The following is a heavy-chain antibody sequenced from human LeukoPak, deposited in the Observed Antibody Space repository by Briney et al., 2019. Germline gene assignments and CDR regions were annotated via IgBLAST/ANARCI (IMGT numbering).Heavy chain of an antibody. Sequence: ASVKVSCKASGYTFTSYYMHWVRQAPGQGLEWMGIINPSGGSTSYAQKFQGRVTMTRDTSTSTVYMELSSLRSEDTAVHYCARQYSSGWHWDYWGQGTLVTVSS. CDR2: INPSGGST. CDR1: GYTFTSYY. CDR3: ARQYSSGWHWDY. J-gene: IGHJ4*02. V-gene: IGHV1-46*01. D-gene: IGHD6-19*01.